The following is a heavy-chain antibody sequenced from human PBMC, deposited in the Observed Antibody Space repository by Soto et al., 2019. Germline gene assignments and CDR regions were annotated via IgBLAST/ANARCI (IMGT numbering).Heavy chain of an antibody. Sequence: GESLKISCKGSGHSFTSYWISWVRQMPGKGLEWMGRIDPSDSYTNYSPSFQGHVTISADKSISTAYLQWSSLKASDTAMYYCARKNIAAAGKKVYYGMDVWGRGTTVTVSS. J-gene: IGHJ6*02. CDR1: GHSFTSYW. CDR2: IDPSDSYT. V-gene: IGHV5-10-1*01. CDR3: ARKNIAAAGKKVYYGMDV. D-gene: IGHD6-13*01.